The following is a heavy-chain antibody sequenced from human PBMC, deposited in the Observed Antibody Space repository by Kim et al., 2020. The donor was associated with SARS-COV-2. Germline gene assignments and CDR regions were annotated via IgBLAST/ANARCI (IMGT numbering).Heavy chain of an antibody. V-gene: IGHV1-69*13. CDR1: GGTFSSYA. J-gene: IGHJ4*02. D-gene: IGHD1-26*01. Sequence: SVKVSCKASGGTFSSYAISWVRQAPGQGLEWMGGIIPIFGTANYAQKFQGRVTITADESTSTAYMELSSLRSEDTAVYYCAREATVGATLGGQILFDYWGQGTLVTVSS. CDR3: AREATVGATLGGQILFDY. CDR2: IIPIFGTA.